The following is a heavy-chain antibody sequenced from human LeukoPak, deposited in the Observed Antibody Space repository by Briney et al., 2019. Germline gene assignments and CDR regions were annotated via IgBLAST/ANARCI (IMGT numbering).Heavy chain of an antibody. J-gene: IGHJ5*01. D-gene: IGHD4-17*01. CDR2: ISTTT. Sequence: SLRLSCAASGFTFSSYAMSWIRQVPAKGLEWVSAISTTTYYADFVEGRFTISRDNSKNTLYLQMNSLRAEDTAVYYCAKPIGPRYGDYHNSCFDSWGQGTLVTVSS. CDR1: GFTFSSYA. CDR3: AKPIGPRYGDYHNSCFDS. V-gene: IGHV3-23*01.